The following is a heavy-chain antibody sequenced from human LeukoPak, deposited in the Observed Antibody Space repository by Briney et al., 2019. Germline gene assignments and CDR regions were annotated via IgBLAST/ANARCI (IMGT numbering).Heavy chain of an antibody. CDR1: GGSFSGYY. CDR2: INHSGST. D-gene: IGHD3-10*01. V-gene: IGHV4-34*01. CDR3: ARARISMVRGVTDDY. Sequence: PSETLSLICAVYGGSFSGYYWSWIRRPPGKGLECIGEINHSGSTNYNPSLKSRVTISVDTSKNQFSLKLSSVTAADTAVYYCARARISMVRGVTDDYWRQGTLVTVSS. J-gene: IGHJ4*02.